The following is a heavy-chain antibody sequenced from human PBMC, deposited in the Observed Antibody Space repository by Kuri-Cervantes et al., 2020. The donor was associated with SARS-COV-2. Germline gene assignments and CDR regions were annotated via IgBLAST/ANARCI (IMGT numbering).Heavy chain of an antibody. CDR3: ARIFQGAGESNAFDI. CDR1: GSSISSGYY. V-gene: IGHV4-38-2*02. J-gene: IGHJ3*02. Sequence: ESLKISCTVSGSSISSGYYWGWIRQPPGKGLEWIGSIYHSGSTYYNPSLKSRVTISVDTSKNQFSLKLSSVTAADTAVYYCARIFQGAGESNAFDIWGQGTMVTVSS. CDR2: IYHSGST. D-gene: IGHD7-27*01.